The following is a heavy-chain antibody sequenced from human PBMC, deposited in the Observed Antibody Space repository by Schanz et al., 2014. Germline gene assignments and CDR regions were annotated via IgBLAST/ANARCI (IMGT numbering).Heavy chain of an antibody. CDR1: GYTFSRYD. V-gene: IGHV1-8*01. CDR2: INPNRGNT. Sequence: QVPLVQSGPEVKKPGASVRVSCKASGYTFSRYDINWVRQATGQGLEWMGWINPNRGNTGYAQKFQGRVTMTSDTSIDTAYMELTSLRSEDTAVYYCARGSYCFDYWGQGTLVTASS. CDR3: ARGSYCFDY. J-gene: IGHJ4*02.